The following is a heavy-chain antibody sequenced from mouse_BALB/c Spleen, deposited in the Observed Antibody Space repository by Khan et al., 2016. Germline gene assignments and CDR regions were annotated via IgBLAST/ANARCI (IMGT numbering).Heavy chain of an antibody. J-gene: IGHJ2*01. Sequence: EGELVESGGGLVQPGGSRRLSCAASGFTFSSFGMHWVRQAPEKGLEWVAYINSGSTTIFYADTVKGRFTISRDNPKNTLFLQMTSLRSEDTAMYYCTRSKGNWDDFDYWGQGTTLTVSS. CDR3: TRSKGNWDDFDY. V-gene: IGHV5-17*02. CDR1: GFTFSSFG. D-gene: IGHD4-1*01. CDR2: INSGSTTI.